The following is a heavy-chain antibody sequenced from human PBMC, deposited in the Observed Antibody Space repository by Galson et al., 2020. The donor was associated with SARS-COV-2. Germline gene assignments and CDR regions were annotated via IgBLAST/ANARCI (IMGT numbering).Heavy chain of an antibody. CDR2: IYYCGST. J-gene: IGHJ5*02. V-gene: IGHV4-31*03. CDR3: ARAGRIVRTTTGRWFDP. Sequence: SPTLSLTCTVSGGSISSDDYYWNWIRQHPGKGLEWIGYIYYCGSTYYNPSLKSRVTISVDTSKNQFSLKLSSVTAADTAVYYCARAGRIVRTTTGRWFDPWGQGTLVTVSS. D-gene: IGHD1-26*01. CDR1: GGSISSDDYY.